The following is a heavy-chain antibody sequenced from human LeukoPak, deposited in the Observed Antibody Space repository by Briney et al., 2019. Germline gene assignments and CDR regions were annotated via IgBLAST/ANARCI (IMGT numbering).Heavy chain of an antibody. V-gene: IGHV4-59*01. J-gene: IGHJ3*02. D-gene: IGHD2-21*01. CDR1: GGSLSHFF. CDR2: VGHTGTT. CDR3: AKCDGVNGPRAFDI. Sequence: PSETLSLTCSVSGGSLSHFFWTWIRQSPGGGLEWIASVGHTGTTNYKSSLKSRLTISKDTSKNQVSLRLTSVTVADTAMYYCAKCDGVNGPRAFDIWGQGTMVTVSS.